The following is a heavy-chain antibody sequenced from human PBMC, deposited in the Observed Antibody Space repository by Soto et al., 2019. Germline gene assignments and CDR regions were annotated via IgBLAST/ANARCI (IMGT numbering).Heavy chain of an antibody. V-gene: IGHV3-30-3*01. Sequence: QMQLVESGGGVVQPGKSLRLSCAASRFTFSSYAMDWVRQAPGKGLEWVAVISHDGSEKYYGDSVKGRFTISRDNPKNTVYLQMNSLRPEDTAVYYCARAAAYFYHYYYAMDVWGQGTAVTVSS. CDR3: ARAAAYFYHYYYAMDV. CDR1: RFTFSSYA. J-gene: IGHJ6*02. D-gene: IGHD6-13*01. CDR2: ISHDGSEK.